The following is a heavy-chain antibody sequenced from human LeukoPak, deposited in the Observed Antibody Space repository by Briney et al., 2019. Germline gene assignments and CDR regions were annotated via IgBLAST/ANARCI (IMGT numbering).Heavy chain of an antibody. CDR3: ARDRWFGEKSWLGKYYFDY. V-gene: IGHV3-11*01. J-gene: IGHJ4*02. D-gene: IGHD3-10*01. CDR1: GFTVSSNY. Sequence: GGSLRLSCTVSGFTVSSNYMSWIRQAPGKGLEWVSYISSSGSTIYYADSVKGRFTISRDNAKNSLYLQMNSLRAEDTAVYYCARDRWFGEKSWLGKYYFDYWGQGTLVTVSS. CDR2: ISSSGSTI.